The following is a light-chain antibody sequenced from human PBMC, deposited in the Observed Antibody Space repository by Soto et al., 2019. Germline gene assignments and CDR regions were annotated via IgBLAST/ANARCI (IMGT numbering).Light chain of an antibody. CDR1: QSVSNNY. V-gene: IGKV3-20*01. CDR3: QRYDRSPRT. CDR2: DAS. Sequence: EIVLTQSPDTLSLSPGERATLSCRASQSVSNNYLTWYQQKPGQAPRLLIYDASSRATGIPDRFSASGSGTDFTLTITRLEPEDFAVYYCQRYDRSPRTFGQGTKVEIK. J-gene: IGKJ1*01.